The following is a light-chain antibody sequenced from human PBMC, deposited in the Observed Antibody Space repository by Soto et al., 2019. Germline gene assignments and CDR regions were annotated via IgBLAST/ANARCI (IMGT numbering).Light chain of an antibody. V-gene: IGKV3-20*01. CDR2: DAF. CDR3: QQYGSLIT. Sequence: EIVLTPSPGTLSLSPVERATLSCRASQTLSNSFIAWYQQKPGQAPRLLIYDAFNRATGIPDRFSGSGSGTDFTLTISRLEPEDFAVYYCQQYGSLITFGQGTRLEIK. CDR1: QTLSNSF. J-gene: IGKJ5*01.